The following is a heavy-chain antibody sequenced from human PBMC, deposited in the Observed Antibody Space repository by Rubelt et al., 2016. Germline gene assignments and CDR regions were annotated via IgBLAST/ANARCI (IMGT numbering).Heavy chain of an antibody. CDR2: ITASGGAR. V-gene: IGHV3-48*03. CDR3: VRDEYGVGGDP. J-gene: IGHJ5*02. CDR1: GFSFNIYE. D-gene: IGHD2/OR15-2a*01. Sequence: EVQLVESGGGLVQPGGSLRLSCAASGFSFNIYEMNWVRQAPGKGLEWVSYITASGGARYYADALQGRFTGARDNAKTLLYLQMNNVTDADTALYYCVRDEYGVGGDPWGQGTLVTVSS.